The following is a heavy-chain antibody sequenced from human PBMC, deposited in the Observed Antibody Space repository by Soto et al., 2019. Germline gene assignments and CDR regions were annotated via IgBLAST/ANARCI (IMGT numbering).Heavy chain of an antibody. V-gene: IGHV4-39*01. Sequence: SETLSLTCSVSDDSINSDKYYWGWIRQPPGKGLEWIGSIYYRGNAYYNTSLQTRVTISLDKSRSQFSLKLNSVTAAYSALYFCARLEGLATISYYFDFWGPGALVTVSS. CDR2: IYYRGNA. CDR3: ARLEGLATISYYFDF. CDR1: DDSINSDKYY. D-gene: IGHD3-9*01. J-gene: IGHJ4*02.